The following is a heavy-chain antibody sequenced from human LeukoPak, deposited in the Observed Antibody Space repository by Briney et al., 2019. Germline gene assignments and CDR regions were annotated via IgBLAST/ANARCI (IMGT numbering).Heavy chain of an antibody. Sequence: SETLSLTCTVSGGSISSYYWIWIRQPPGEGLEWIGYISTSESPDHTPSLKSRLTMSVDTSRKQFSLRLSSVTAADTAVYYCARGIPYYYGNFLDVWGKGTTVTVSS. J-gene: IGHJ6*03. CDR3: ARGIPYYYGNFLDV. D-gene: IGHD2-2*02. V-gene: IGHV4-4*09. CDR1: GGSISSYY. CDR2: ISTSESP.